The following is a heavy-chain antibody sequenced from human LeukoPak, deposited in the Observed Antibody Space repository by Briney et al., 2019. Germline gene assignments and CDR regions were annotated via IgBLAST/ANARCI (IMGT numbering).Heavy chain of an antibody. CDR2: IYHSGST. CDR3: ARGVTTYCSGGSCYFWDY. Sequence: SETLSLTCAVPGGSISSGGYSWSWIRQPPGKGLEWIGYIYHSGSTYYNPSLKSRVTISVDRSKNQFSLKLSSVTAADTAVYYCARGVTTYCSGGSCYFWDYWGQGTLVTVSS. J-gene: IGHJ4*02. CDR1: GGSISSGGYS. V-gene: IGHV4-30-2*01. D-gene: IGHD2-15*01.